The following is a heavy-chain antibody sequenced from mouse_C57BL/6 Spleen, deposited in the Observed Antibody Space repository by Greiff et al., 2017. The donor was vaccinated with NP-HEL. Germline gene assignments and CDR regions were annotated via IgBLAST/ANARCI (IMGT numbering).Heavy chain of an antibody. Sequence: EVMLVESGGGLVQPGGSLKLSCAASGFTFSDYYMYWVRQTPEKRLEWVAYISNGGGSTYYPDTVKGRFTISRDNAKNTLYLQMSRLKSEDTAMYYCARGDYDVLYAMDYWGQGTSVTVSS. V-gene: IGHV5-12*01. J-gene: IGHJ4*01. D-gene: IGHD2-4*01. CDR1: GFTFSDYY. CDR3: ARGDYDVLYAMDY. CDR2: ISNGGGST.